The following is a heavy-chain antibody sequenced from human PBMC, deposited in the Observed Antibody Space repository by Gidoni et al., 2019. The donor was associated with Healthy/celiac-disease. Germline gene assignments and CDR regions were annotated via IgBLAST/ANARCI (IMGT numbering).Heavy chain of an antibody. CDR2: IWYDGSNK. V-gene: IGHV3-33*08. CDR1: GFTFSSYG. Sequence: QVQLVASGGGVVQPGRSLRLSCAASGFTFSSYGMHWVRQAPGKGLEWVAVIWYDGSNKYYADTVKGRFTISRDNSKNTLYLQMNSLRAEDTAVYYCARESGYDFYFDYWGQGTLVTVSS. D-gene: IGHD5-12*01. J-gene: IGHJ4*02. CDR3: ARESGYDFYFDY.